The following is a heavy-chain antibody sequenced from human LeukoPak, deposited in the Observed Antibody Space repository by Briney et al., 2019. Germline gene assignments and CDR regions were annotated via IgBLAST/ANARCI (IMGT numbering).Heavy chain of an antibody. CDR3: AKGNYGGNQEYFQH. Sequence: PGGSLRLSCAASGFTFDDYAMHWVRQAPGKGLEWVSGISWNSGSIGYADSVKGRFTISRDNAKNSLYLQMNSLRAEDTALYYCAKGNYGGNQEYFQHWGQGTLVTVSS. CDR2: ISWNSGSI. D-gene: IGHD4-23*01. V-gene: IGHV3-9*01. CDR1: GFTFDDYA. J-gene: IGHJ1*01.